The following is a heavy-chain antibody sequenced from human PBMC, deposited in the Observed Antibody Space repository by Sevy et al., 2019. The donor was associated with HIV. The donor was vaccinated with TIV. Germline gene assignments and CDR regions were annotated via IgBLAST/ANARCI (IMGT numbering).Heavy chain of an antibody. CDR1: GFTFDDYA. Sequence: GGSLRLSCAASGFTFDDYAMHWVRQAPGKGLEWVSGISWNSGSIGYADSVKGRFTISRDNAKNSLYLQMNSLGAEDTALYYCAKDMGEGRDYYYGMDVWGQGTTVTVSS. D-gene: IGHD3-16*01. CDR2: ISWNSGSI. CDR3: AKDMGEGRDYYYGMDV. J-gene: IGHJ6*02. V-gene: IGHV3-9*01.